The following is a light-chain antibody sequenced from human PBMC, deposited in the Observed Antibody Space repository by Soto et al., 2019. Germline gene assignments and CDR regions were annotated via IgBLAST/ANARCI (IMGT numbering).Light chain of an antibody. J-gene: IGLJ1*01. CDR3: QSYDSSLSGYV. V-gene: IGLV1-40*01. Sequence: QSVLTQPPSVSGAPGQRVTISCTGSSSNIGAGYDVHWYQQLPGPGPKLLIYANTNRTSGVPDLVSGSKSGASASLAITGVRGEGEADYYCQSYDSSLSGYVFGTGTKVTVL. CDR2: ANT. CDR1: SSNIGAGYD.